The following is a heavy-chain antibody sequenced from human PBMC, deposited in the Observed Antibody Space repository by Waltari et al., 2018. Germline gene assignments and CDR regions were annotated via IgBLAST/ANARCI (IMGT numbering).Heavy chain of an antibody. J-gene: IGHJ4*02. Sequence: QVQLQESGPGLVKPSQTLSLTCTVSGGSISSGGYYWSWIRQHPGKGLEWIGYIYYRGSTYYNPSLKSRVTISVDTSKNQFSLKLSSVTAADTAVYYCARDSSGSYSFDYWGQGTLVTVSS. CDR1: GGSISSGGYY. D-gene: IGHD1-26*01. V-gene: IGHV4-31*03. CDR2: IYYRGST. CDR3: ARDSSGSYSFDY.